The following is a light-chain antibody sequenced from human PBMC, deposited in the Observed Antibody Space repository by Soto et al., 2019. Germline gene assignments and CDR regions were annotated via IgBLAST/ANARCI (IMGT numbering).Light chain of an antibody. Sequence: DIQMTQSPSLLSASVGDSVTISCRASQDIGISLAWFQQKIGEAPRSLIYAASTLQSGVPSKFRGSGSGTDFTLTINTLQPEDFATYYCQQYVNYPYTFGQGSKLEIK. J-gene: IGKJ2*01. CDR1: QDIGIS. V-gene: IGKV1-16*02. CDR2: AAS. CDR3: QQYVNYPYT.